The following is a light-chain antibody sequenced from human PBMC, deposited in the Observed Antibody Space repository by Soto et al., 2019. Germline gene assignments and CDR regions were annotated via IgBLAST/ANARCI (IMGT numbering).Light chain of an antibody. J-gene: IGKJ1*01. CDR3: QQSYSAPRT. V-gene: IGKV1-39*01. Sequence: IQMTQSPSSLSASVGDRVTITCRASQSISSYLSWYQQKPGKAPRLLIYAASNLQSGVPSRFSGSGSGTDFTLTISSLQPEDFATFYCQQSYSAPRTFGQGTKVDIK. CDR2: AAS. CDR1: QSISSY.